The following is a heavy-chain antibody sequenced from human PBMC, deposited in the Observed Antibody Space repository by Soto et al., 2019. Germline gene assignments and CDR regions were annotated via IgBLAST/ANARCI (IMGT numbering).Heavy chain of an antibody. Sequence: SETLSLTCAVSGGSISSSNWWSWVRQPPGKGLEWIGEIYHSGSTNYNPSLKSRVTISVDKSKNQFSLKLSSVTAADTAVYYCARGVSARVVVPAVNGYYYYGMDVWGQGTTVTVSS. CDR1: GGSISSSNW. D-gene: IGHD2-2*01. J-gene: IGHJ6*02. CDR3: ARGVSARVVVPAVNGYYYYGMDV. CDR2: IYHSGST. V-gene: IGHV4-4*02.